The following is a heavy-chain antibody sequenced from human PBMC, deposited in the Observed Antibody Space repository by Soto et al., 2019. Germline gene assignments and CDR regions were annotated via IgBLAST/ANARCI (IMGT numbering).Heavy chain of an antibody. V-gene: IGHV3-23*01. J-gene: IGHJ3*02. CDR2: ISGSGGST. CDR3: AKDAAAAGQTIDAFDI. D-gene: IGHD6-13*01. Sequence: GGSLRLSCAASGFTFSSYAMSWVRQAPGKGLEWVSAISGSGGSTYYADSVKGRFTISRDNSKNTLYLQMNSLRAEDTAVYYCAKDAAAAGQTIDAFDIWGQGTMVTVSS. CDR1: GFTFSSYA.